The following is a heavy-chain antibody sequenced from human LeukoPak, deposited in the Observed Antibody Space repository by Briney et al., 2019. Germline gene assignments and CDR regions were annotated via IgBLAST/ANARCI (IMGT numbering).Heavy chain of an antibody. CDR2: INHSGST. CDR1: GGSISSYY. V-gene: IGHV4-34*01. Sequence: SETLSLTCTISGGSISSYYWSWIRQPPGKGLEWIGEINHSGSTNYNPSLKSRVTISVDTSKNQFSLKLSSVTAADTAVYYCASNSGSYYFVYWGQGTLVTVSS. J-gene: IGHJ4*02. CDR3: ASNSGSYYFVY. D-gene: IGHD1-26*01.